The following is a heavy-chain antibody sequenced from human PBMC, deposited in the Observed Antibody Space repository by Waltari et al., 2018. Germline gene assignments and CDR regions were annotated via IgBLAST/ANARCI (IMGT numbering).Heavy chain of an antibody. V-gene: IGHV4-38-2*01. CDR1: GYSISSGYY. CDR3: ARGTGTRWFDP. CDR2: IYHSGST. D-gene: IGHD1-1*01. J-gene: IGHJ5*02. Sequence: QVQLQESGPGLVKPSETLSLTCAVSGYSISSGYYWGWIRQPPGKGLEWIGSIYHSGSTYYNPSRKSRVTISVETSKNQFSPKLSSVTAADTAVYYCARGTGTRWFDPWGQGTLVTVSS.